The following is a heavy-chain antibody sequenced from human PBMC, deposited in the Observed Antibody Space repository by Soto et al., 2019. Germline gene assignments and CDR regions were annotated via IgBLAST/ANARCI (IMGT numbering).Heavy chain of an antibody. Sequence: ASLKVSCKASGYTFTGYYMHWVRQAPGQGLEWMGWINPNSGGTNYAQKFQGWVTMTRDTSISTAYMELSRLRSDDTAVYYCARGYGSGSTHYYYYYGMDVWGQGTTVTVSS. J-gene: IGHJ6*02. V-gene: IGHV1-2*04. CDR3: ARGYGSGSTHYYYYYGMDV. D-gene: IGHD3-10*01. CDR2: INPNSGGT. CDR1: GYTFTGYY.